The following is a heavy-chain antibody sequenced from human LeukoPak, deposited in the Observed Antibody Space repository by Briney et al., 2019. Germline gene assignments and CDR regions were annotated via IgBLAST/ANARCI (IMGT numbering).Heavy chain of an antibody. D-gene: IGHD6-19*01. V-gene: IGHV2-5*02. CDR1: GFSLTSNGEG. J-gene: IGHJ5*02. Sequence: SGPTLVKPTQTLTVTCRFSGFSLTSNGEGVVWIRQPPGKALEWLALIYWDDDKRYSPSLKSRLTITKDTSKNQVVLTMTNMDPVDTATYYCAQGIGWYRVNWFDPWGQGTLVTVSS. CDR2: IYWDDDK. CDR3: AQGIGWYRVNWFDP.